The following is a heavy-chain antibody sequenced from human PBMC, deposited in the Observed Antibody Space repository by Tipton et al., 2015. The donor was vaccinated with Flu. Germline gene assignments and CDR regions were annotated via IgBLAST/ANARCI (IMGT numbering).Heavy chain of an antibody. V-gene: IGHV3-11*01. Sequence: SLRLSCAASGFTFSDYYMSWIRQAPGEGLEWVSYISSSGSTIYYADSVKGRFTISRDNAKNSLYLQMNSLRAEDTAVYYCASLVDTAMAHYYYYGMDVWGQGTTVTVSS. CDR1: GFTFSDYY. J-gene: IGHJ6*02. D-gene: IGHD5-18*01. CDR2: ISSSGSTI. CDR3: ASLVDTAMAHYYYYGMDV.